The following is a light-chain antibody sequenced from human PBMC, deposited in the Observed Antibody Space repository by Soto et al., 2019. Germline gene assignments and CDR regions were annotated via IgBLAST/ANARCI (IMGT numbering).Light chain of an antibody. J-gene: IGKJ2*01. CDR1: QSVTTN. V-gene: IGKV3-15*01. CDR3: QQYHNWPSYT. CDR2: GAS. Sequence: EIVMTQSPATLSVSPGDRATFSCRASQSVTTNLAWYQQKPGQAPRLLIYGASTRATGIPARFSGSGSGTEFTLTISSLQSEDFAVYYCQQYHNWPSYTFGQGTKLEIK.